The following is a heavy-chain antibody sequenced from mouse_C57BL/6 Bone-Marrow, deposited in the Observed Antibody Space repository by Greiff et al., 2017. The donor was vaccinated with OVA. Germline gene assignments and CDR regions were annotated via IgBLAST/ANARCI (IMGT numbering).Heavy chain of an antibody. CDR1: GYAFTSSW. CDR2: IYPGDGDT. Sequence: VQLQQSGPELVKPGASVKISCKASGYAFTSSWMHWVKQRPGRGLEWIGRIYPGDGDTNYNGKFKGKATLTADKSSSTAYLPLSSLTSECSAVYVCARHEDGYYASYFDYWGQGTTLTVSS. CDR3: ARHEDGYYASYFDY. V-gene: IGHV1-82*01. D-gene: IGHD2-3*01. J-gene: IGHJ2*01.